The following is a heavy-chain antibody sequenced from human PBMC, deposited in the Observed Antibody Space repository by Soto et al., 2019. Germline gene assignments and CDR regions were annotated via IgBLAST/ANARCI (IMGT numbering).Heavy chain of an antibody. J-gene: IGHJ4*02. Sequence: QVQLVESGGGVVQPGRSLRLSCAASGFTFSSYGMHWVRQAPGKGLEWVAVISYDGSNKYYADSVKGRFTISRDNSKNKRYLQMKSLRAEDAAVYYCAEDQVRVVVAAAFDYWGQGTLVTVSS. CDR1: GFTFSSYG. D-gene: IGHD2-15*01. CDR3: AEDQVRVVVAAAFDY. V-gene: IGHV3-30*18. CDR2: ISYDGSNK.